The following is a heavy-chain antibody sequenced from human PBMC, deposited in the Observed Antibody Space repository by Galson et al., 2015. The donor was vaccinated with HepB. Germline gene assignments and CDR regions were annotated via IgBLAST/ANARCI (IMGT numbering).Heavy chain of an antibody. CDR2: IHHSGST. CDR1: GGSIGGANYY. CDR3: ARAGFWGASLRFDP. D-gene: IGHD3-3*01. Sequence: TLSLTCTVSGGSIGGANYYWTWIRQLPGKGPEWIGYIHHSGSTQYNPSLESRRISMSIDTSQNQFSLNVASVTTEDLAVYYCARAGFWGASLRFDPWGTGALVTVSS. J-gene: IGHJ5*02. V-gene: IGHV4-30-4*01.